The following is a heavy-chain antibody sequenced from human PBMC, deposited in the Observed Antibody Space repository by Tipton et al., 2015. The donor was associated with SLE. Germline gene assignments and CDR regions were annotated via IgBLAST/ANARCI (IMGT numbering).Heavy chain of an antibody. V-gene: IGHV4-39*07. D-gene: IGHD2-21*01. J-gene: IGHJ4*02. Sequence: TLSLTCTVSGGSISSSSYYWGWIRQPPGKRLEWIGSIYYTGSTYYNPSLKSRITMSVDTSENQFSLKLSSVTAADTAVYYCARHCQIYSFVYWGRGRLFTVPS. CDR2: IYYTGST. CDR3: ARHCQIYSFVY. CDR1: GGSISSSSYY.